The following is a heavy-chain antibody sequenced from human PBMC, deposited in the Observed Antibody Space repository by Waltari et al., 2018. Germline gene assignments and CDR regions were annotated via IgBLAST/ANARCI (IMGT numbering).Heavy chain of an antibody. J-gene: IGHJ4*02. CDR3: ATTGDLYYENSRYGLLGY. Sequence: QVQLVQSGAEGEKPGASVKVSCKASGYSFNDYYIYWGGQAPGQGLDWMGRINPNNGDTAYAQRFQGSVTMTRDTSISTAYMELSSLTSDDTAVYYCATTGDLYYENSRYGLLGYWGQGTRVTVSS. V-gene: IGHV1-2*06. D-gene: IGHD3-22*01. CDR1: GYSFNDYY. CDR2: INPNNGDT.